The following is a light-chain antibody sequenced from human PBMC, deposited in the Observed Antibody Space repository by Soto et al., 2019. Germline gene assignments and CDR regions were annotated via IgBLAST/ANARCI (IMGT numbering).Light chain of an antibody. J-gene: IGLJ3*02. CDR3: AAWDDSLNGYWV. Sequence: VLTQPPSASGTPGQSVTISCSGSSSNIGSNTVNWYQQLPGTAPKLLIYSNNQRPSGVPDRFSGSKSGTSASLAISGLQSEDEADYYCAAWDDSLNGYWVFGGGTKVTVL. CDR1: SSNIGSNT. CDR2: SNN. V-gene: IGLV1-44*01.